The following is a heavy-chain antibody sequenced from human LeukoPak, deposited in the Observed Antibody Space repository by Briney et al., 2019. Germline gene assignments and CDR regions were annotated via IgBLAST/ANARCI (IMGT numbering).Heavy chain of an antibody. J-gene: IGHJ3*02. CDR2: IYYSGST. Sequence: SETLSLTCTVSGGSISSYYWSWIRQPPGKGLEWIGYIYYSGSTNYNPSLKSRVTISVDTSKNQFSLKLSSVTAADTAVYYCAREGYCSSTSCYSDAFDIWGQGTMVTVSS. CDR3: AREGYCSSTSCYSDAFDI. CDR1: GGSISSYY. D-gene: IGHD2-2*01. V-gene: IGHV4-59*01.